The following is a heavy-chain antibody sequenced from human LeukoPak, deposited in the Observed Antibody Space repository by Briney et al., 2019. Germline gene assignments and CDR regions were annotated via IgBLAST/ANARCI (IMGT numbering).Heavy chain of an antibody. D-gene: IGHD2-15*01. V-gene: IGHV1-69*06. CDR3: ARATYCSGGSCYTFWRS. J-gene: IGHJ4*02. CDR2: IIPIFGTA. CDR1: GGTFSSYA. Sequence: ASVKVSCKASGGTFSSYAISWVRQAPGQGLEWMGGIIPIFGTANYAQKFQGRVTITADKSTSTAYMELSSLRSEDTAVYYCARATYCSGGSCYTFWRSWGQGTLVTVSS.